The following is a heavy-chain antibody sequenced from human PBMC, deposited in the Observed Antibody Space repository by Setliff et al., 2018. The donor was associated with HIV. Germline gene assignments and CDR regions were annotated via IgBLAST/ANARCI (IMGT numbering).Heavy chain of an antibody. Sequence: PSETLSLTCAVYGGSFSGYSWNWIRRPPGKGLEWIGEISHSGSTNYNPSLKSRVTISVDTSKNQFSLKLSSVTAADRGTYFCARKALSPESRHFDPWGRGTLVTVS. D-gene: IGHD3-10*01. CDR3: ARKALSPESRHFDP. V-gene: IGHV4-34*01. CDR2: ISHSGST. J-gene: IGHJ5*02. CDR1: GGSFSGYS.